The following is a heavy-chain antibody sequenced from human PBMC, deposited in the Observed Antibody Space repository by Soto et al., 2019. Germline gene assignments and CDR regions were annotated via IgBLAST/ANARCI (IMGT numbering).Heavy chain of an antibody. D-gene: IGHD2-2*01. CDR1: GGSMISYY. V-gene: IGHV4-59*08. J-gene: IGHJ6*02. Sequence: SETLSLTCTVPGGSMISYYWSWIRQPPGRGLEWIGFIYYAGSTKYNPSLNSRVTISVDTSKNQFSLKVSSVTAADTAVYYCARLGGYCTITSCYGYYGMDVWGQGTTVTVSS. CDR3: ARLGGYCTITSCYGYYGMDV. CDR2: IYYAGST.